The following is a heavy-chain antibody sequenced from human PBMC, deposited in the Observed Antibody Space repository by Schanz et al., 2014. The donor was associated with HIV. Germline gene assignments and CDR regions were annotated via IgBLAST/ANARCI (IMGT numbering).Heavy chain of an antibody. V-gene: IGHV3-30*18. CDR3: AKPDYESSGRPYSFDY. CDR2: ISYDGSNK. D-gene: IGHD3-22*01. J-gene: IGHJ4*02. CDR1: GFTFSSYG. Sequence: QVQLVESGGGVVQPGRSLRLSCAASGFTFSSYGMHWVRQAPGKWLEWVAVISYDGSNKYYEDSVKGRFTISRDNSKNPQNLQMNSLSAEDAAVYYCAKPDYESSGRPYSFDYWGQGTLVTVSS.